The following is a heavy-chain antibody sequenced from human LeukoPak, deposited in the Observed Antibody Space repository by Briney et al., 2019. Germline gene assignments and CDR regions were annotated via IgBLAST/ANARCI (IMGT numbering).Heavy chain of an antibody. V-gene: IGHV3-23*01. J-gene: IGHJ4*02. CDR1: GFTFSSYA. D-gene: IGHD6-13*01. CDR2: VSRSGVTT. Sequence: GGSVRLSCAASGFTFSSYAMSWVRQAPGKGLEWVSGVSRSGVTTYYADSVKGRFTISRDNSKNTLYLQMSSLRAEDTAVYYCAMDRDGIAASTRGLDYWGQGTLVTVSS. CDR3: AMDRDGIAASTRGLDY.